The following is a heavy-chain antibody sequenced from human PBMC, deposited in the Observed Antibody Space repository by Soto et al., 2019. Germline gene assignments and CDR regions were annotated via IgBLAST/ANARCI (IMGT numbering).Heavy chain of an antibody. CDR3: ARTRGVIPRVTYNWFDP. CDR2: IKPNSGST. Sequence: ASVKVSCKASGYSFSGYYMNWVRQAPGQGLEWMGWIKPNSGSTDYAQKFQGRVTMTRDTSISTAYMELRGLRYDDTAVYYCARTRGVIPRVTYNWFDPWGQGTLVTVSS. CDR1: GYSFSGYY. V-gene: IGHV1-2*02. D-gene: IGHD3-10*01. J-gene: IGHJ5*02.